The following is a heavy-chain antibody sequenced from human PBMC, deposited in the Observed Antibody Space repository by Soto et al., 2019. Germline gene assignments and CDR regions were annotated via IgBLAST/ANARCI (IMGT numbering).Heavy chain of an antibody. CDR1: GYTFTSYD. CDR2: MNPNSGNT. Sequence: ASVKVSYKASGYTFTSYDINWVRQATGQGLEWMGWMNPNSGNTGYAQKFQGRVTMTRNTSISTAYMELSSLRSEDTAVYYCARGRSSSMVRGSSLYYMDVWGKGTTVTVSS. V-gene: IGHV1-8*01. D-gene: IGHD3-10*01. CDR3: ARGRSSSMVRGSSLYYMDV. J-gene: IGHJ6*03.